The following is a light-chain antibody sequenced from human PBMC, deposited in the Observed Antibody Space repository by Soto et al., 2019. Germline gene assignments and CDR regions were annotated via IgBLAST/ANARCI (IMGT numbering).Light chain of an antibody. CDR3: SSYTSTSTWV. V-gene: IGLV2-14*03. J-gene: IGLJ3*02. CDR1: SSDVGGYNF. Sequence: QSALTQPASVSGSPGQSITISCTGTSSDVGGYNFVSWYQHHPGKAPKLVIYDVSNRPSGVSSRFSGSKSGNTASLTISGLKAEDEDDYYCSSYTSTSTWVFGGGTKLTVL. CDR2: DVS.